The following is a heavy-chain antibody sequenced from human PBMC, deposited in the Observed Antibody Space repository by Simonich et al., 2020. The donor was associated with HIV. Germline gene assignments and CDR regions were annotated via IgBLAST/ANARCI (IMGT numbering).Heavy chain of an antibody. D-gene: IGHD3-16*01. V-gene: IGHV3-48*03. CDR3: ARVWGGDYSALQY. J-gene: IGHJ1*01. CDR2: MSSSDITI. CDR1: GFTFSSYE. Sequence: EVQLVESGGGLVQPGGSLRLSCAASGFTFSSYEMNWVRQAPGKGLEWVSYMSSSDITIYYVDSVKGRFTIARDNAKNSLYLQMNSLRAEETAVYYCARVWGGDYSALQYWGQGTLVTVSS.